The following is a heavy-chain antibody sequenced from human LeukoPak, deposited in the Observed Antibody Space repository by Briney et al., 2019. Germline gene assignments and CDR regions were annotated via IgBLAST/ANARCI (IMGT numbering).Heavy chain of an antibody. CDR1: GGSISSYY. CDR3: ARSRHRVRATVYFQH. V-gene: IGHV4-59*08. CDR2: IYYSGST. J-gene: IGHJ1*01. Sequence: SETLSLTCTVSGGSISSYYWSWIRQPPGKGLEWIGYIYYSGSTNYNPSLKSRVTISVDTSKNQFSLKLSSVTAADTAVYYCARSRHRVRATVYFQHWGQGTLVTVSS. D-gene: IGHD1-26*01.